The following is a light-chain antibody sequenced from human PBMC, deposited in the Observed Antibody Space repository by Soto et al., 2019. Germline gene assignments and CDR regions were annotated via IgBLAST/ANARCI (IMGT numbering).Light chain of an antibody. CDR1: SGHSSYG. V-gene: IGLV4-69*01. Sequence: QSVLTQSPSASASLGASVNLTCTLSSGHSSYGIAWHQQQPEKGPRYLMKVNSDGTHKRGDGIPDRFSGSSSGAERYLTISSLQSEDEGDYYCQTWGTGIWAFGGGNKRTVL. J-gene: IGLJ3*02. CDR3: QTWGTGIWA. CDR2: VNSDGTH.